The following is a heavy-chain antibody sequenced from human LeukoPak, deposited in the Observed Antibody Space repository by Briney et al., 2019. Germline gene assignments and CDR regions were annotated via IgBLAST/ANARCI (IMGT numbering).Heavy chain of an antibody. CDR2: ISGSGGSK. V-gene: IGHV3-23*01. Sequence: PGGSLRLSCAASGFTFSSYAMSWVRQAPGKGLEWVSVISGSGGSKYSADSVKGRFTISRDNSKNTLYLQMNSLRAEDTAIYYCAKDFGSPGNIWGQGTMVTVSS. CDR1: GFTFSSYA. D-gene: IGHD1-26*01. J-gene: IGHJ3*02. CDR3: AKDFGSPGNI.